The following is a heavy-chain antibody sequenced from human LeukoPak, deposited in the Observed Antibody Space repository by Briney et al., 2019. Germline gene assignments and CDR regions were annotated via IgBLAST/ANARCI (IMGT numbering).Heavy chain of an antibody. Sequence: SETLSLTCTVSGGSISSYYWSWIRQPPGKGLEWIGYIFYSGSTNYNPSLKSRVTISVDTSKSHFSLKLSSVTAADTAVYYCARVLVVAYNWFDPWGQGTLVTVSS. CDR1: GGSISSYY. CDR3: ARVLVVAYNWFDP. CDR2: IFYSGST. D-gene: IGHD2-15*01. J-gene: IGHJ5*02. V-gene: IGHV4-59*12.